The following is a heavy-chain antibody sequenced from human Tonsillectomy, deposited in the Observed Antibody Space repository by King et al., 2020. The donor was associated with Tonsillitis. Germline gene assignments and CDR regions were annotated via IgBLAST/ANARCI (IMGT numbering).Heavy chain of an antibody. Sequence: QLQESGPGLVKSSETLSLTCTVSDGSISSYYWTWIRQPAGKGLEWIGYIYTSGSTKYNPSLKSRVTMSVDTSKSQFSLKLSSVTAADTAVYYCARGLGGNPPVYWGQGTLVTVSS. CDR1: DGSISSYY. J-gene: IGHJ4*02. CDR2: IYTSGST. D-gene: IGHD4-23*01. V-gene: IGHV4-4*07. CDR3: ARGLGGNPPVY.